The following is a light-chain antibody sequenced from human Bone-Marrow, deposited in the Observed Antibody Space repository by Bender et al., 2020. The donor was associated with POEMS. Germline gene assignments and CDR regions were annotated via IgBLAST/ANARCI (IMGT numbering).Light chain of an antibody. CDR1: SSDVGSYGL. CDR3: CSYAGSSTYV. CDR2: EGS. J-gene: IGLJ1*01. Sequence: QSALTQPASVSGSPGQSITISCTGTSSDVGSYGLVSWYQQHPGKAPKLMIYEGSKRPSGVSNRFSGSKSGNTASLTISGLRAEDEADYYCCSYAGSSTYVFGTGTKVTVL. V-gene: IGLV2-23*01.